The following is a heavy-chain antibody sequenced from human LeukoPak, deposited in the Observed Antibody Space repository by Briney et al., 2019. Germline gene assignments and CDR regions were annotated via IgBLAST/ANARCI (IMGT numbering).Heavy chain of an antibody. J-gene: IGHJ4*02. CDR2: ISYDGSNK. CDR1: GFTFSSYA. CDR3: ARVALGDHVWGSSYYFDY. V-gene: IGHV3-30-3*01. D-gene: IGHD3-16*01. Sequence: GGSLRLSCAASGFTFSSYAMHWVRQAPGKGLEWVAVISYDGSNKYYADSVKGRFTISRDNSKNTLYLQMNSLRAEDTAAYYCARVALGDHVWGSSYYFDYWGQGTLVTVSS.